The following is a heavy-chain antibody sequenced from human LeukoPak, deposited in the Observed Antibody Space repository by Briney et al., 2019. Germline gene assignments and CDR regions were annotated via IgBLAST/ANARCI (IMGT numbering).Heavy chain of an antibody. D-gene: IGHD1-26*01. CDR1: GFTFSSYA. V-gene: IGHV3-7*01. CDR2: IKQDGSEK. Sequence: GGSLRLSCAASGFTFSSYAMSWVRQAPGKGLEWVANIKQDGSEKYYVDSVKGRFTISRDNAKNSLYLQMNSLRAEDTAVYYCAREAYSGSYWYYYYYYGMDVWGQGTTVTVSS. CDR3: AREAYSGSYWYYYYYYGMDV. J-gene: IGHJ6*02.